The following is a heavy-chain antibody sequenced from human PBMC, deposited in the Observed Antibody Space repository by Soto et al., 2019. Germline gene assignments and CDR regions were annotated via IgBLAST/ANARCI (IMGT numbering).Heavy chain of an antibody. CDR1: GYTFTGYY. J-gene: IGHJ6*02. CDR3: ARGVDTAMDSSYYGMDV. D-gene: IGHD5-18*01. CDR2: INPNSGGT. V-gene: IGHV1-2*04. Sequence: ASVKVSCKASGYTFTGYYMHWVRQAPGQGLEWMGWINPNSGGTNYAQKFQGWVTMTRDTSISTAYMELSRLRSDDTAVYYCARGVDTAMDSSYYGMDVWGQGTTVTVSS.